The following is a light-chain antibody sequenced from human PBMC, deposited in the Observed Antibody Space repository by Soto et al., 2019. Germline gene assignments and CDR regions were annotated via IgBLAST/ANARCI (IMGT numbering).Light chain of an antibody. CDR2: GAS. Sequence: EIVLTQSPGTLSLSPGERATLSCRASQSVTSSYLAWYQQKPGQAPRLLIYGASSRATRIPDRFSGSGSGTDFTLTISTLVPEDFAVYYCQQYGSSPFTFGPWTKVDIK. J-gene: IGKJ3*01. CDR3: QQYGSSPFT. V-gene: IGKV3-20*01. CDR1: QSVTSSY.